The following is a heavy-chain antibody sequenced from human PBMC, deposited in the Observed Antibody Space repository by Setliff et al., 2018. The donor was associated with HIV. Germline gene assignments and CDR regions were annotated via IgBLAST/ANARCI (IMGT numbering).Heavy chain of an antibody. CDR1: GGSFSGYY. V-gene: IGHV4-34*01. CDR3: AGGPGTTSIDS. CDR2: INHSGST. Sequence: TSETLSLTCAVYGGSFSGYYWSWIRQPPGKGLEWIGEINHSGSTNYNMSLWSRVTISLDASRNQFSLELISVTAADTAVYYCAGGPGTTSIDSWAQGTLVTVSS. J-gene: IGHJ4*02. D-gene: IGHD1-26*01.